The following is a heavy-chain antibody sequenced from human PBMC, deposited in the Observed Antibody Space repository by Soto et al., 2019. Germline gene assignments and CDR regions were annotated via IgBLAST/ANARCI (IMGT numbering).Heavy chain of an antibody. CDR3: AILEAYYDILTGVSPLY. D-gene: IGHD3-9*01. CDR1: GGSISSSSYY. CDR2: IYYSGST. V-gene: IGHV4-39*01. J-gene: IGHJ4*02. Sequence: TLSLTCTVSGGSISSSSYYWGWIRQPPGKGLEWIGSIYYSGSTYYNPSLKSRVTISVDTSKNQFSLKLSSVTAADTAVYYCAILEAYYDILTGVSPLYWGQGTLVTVSS.